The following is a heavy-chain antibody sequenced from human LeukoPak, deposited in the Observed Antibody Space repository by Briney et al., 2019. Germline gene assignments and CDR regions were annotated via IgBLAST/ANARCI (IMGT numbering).Heavy chain of an antibody. V-gene: IGHV3-72*01. D-gene: IGHD6-6*01. J-gene: IGHJ4*02. Sequence: PGGSLRLSCAASGFTFSDHYMDWVRQAPGKGREWVGRAKNKADSYTIEYAASVRGRFTISRDDSKNSLYLQMNSLKTEDTAVYYCVKDSSFWTFDYWGQGTLVTVSS. CDR3: VKDSSFWTFDY. CDR2: AKNKADSYTI. CDR1: GFTFSDHY.